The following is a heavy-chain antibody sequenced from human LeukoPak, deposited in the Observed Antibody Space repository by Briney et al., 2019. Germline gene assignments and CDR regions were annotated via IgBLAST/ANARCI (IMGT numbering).Heavy chain of an antibody. D-gene: IGHD3-3*01. CDR2: IIPIFGTA. V-gene: IGHV1-69*05. CDR1: GGTFSSYA. J-gene: IGHJ4*02. CDR3: ASDPPRDFWSGYYHY. Sequence: SVKVSCKASGGTFSSYAISWVRQAPGQGLEWMGGIIPIFGTANYAQKFQGRVTITTDESTSTAYMELSSLRSEDTAVYYCASDPPRDFWSGYYHYWGQGTLVTVSS.